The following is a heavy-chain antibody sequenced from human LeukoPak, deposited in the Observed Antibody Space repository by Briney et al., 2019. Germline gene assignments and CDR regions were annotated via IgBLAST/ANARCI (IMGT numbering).Heavy chain of an antibody. J-gene: IGHJ4*02. Sequence: GGSLRLSCAASGFTSSSYAMSCVRQAPGKGLEWVSGISGSGGTTYYADSVKGRFTISRDKSKNTLYLQMNSLRAEDTAVYYCAKTLVLMVYAPFDYWGQGTLVTVSS. CDR3: AKTLVLMVYAPFDY. CDR1: GFTSSSYA. D-gene: IGHD2-8*01. CDR2: ISGSGGTT. V-gene: IGHV3-23*01.